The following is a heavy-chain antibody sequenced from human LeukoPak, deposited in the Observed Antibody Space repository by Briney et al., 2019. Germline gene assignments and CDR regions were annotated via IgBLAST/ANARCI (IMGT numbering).Heavy chain of an antibody. V-gene: IGHV3-33*06. D-gene: IGHD4-17*01. J-gene: IGHJ4*02. CDR1: GFTFSSYG. CDR2: TWYDGSNK. CDR3: AKDNPPYGDYVFDY. Sequence: PGRSLRLSCAASGFTFSSYGMHWVRQAPGKGLEWVAVTWYDGSNKYYADSVKGRFTISRDNSKNTLYLQMNSLRAEDTAVYYCAKDNPPYGDYVFDYWGQGTLVTVSS.